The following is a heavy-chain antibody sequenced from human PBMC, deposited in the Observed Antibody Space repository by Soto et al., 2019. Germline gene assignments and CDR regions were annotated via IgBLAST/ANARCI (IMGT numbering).Heavy chain of an antibody. CDR1: GGTFSSYA. D-gene: IGHD5-18*01. CDR3: ARDVSSDTGDNWFDP. CDR2: IIPIFGTA. V-gene: IGHV1-69*13. J-gene: IGHJ5*02. Sequence: SVKVSCKASGGTFSSYAISWVRQAPGQGLEWMGGIIPIFGTANYAQKFQGRVTITADESTSTAYMELSSLRSEDTAVYYCARDVSSDTGDNWFDPWGQGTLVTVSS.